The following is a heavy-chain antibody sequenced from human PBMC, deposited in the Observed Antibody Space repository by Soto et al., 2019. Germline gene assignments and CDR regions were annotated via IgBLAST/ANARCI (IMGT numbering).Heavy chain of an antibody. Sequence: GGSLRLSCTASGFTFGDYAMSWFRQAPGKGLEWVGFIRSKAYGGTTEYAASVKGRFTISRDVSKSIAYLQMNSLKTEDTAVYYCTRGNWEYYDILTGYYKWNGDAFDIWGQGTMVTVSS. V-gene: IGHV3-49*03. CDR1: GFTFGDYA. D-gene: IGHD3-9*01. J-gene: IGHJ3*02. CDR3: TRGNWEYYDILTGYYKWNGDAFDI. CDR2: IRSKAYGGTT.